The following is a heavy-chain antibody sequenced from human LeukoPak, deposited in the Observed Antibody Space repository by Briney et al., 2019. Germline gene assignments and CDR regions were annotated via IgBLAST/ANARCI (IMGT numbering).Heavy chain of an antibody. V-gene: IGHV1-46*01. CDR3: ARRQGDY. CDR2: INPSGGST. CDR1: GYTFTSYY. J-gene: IGHJ4*02. Sequence: ASVKVSCKASGYTFTSYYMHWVRQAPGQGLEWMGIINPSGGSTSYAQKFQGRVTMTRDTSISTAYMELSRLRSDDTAVYYCARRQGDYWGQGTLVTVSS.